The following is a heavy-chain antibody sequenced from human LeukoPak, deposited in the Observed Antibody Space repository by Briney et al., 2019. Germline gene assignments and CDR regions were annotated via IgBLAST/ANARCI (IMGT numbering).Heavy chain of an antibody. D-gene: IGHD5-12*01. V-gene: IGHV4-39*07. CDR2: IYYSGST. CDR1: GGSISSSSYY. J-gene: IGHJ3*02. Sequence: PSETLSLTCTVSGGSISSSSYYWGWIRQPPGKGLEWIGSIYYSGSTYYNPSLKSRVTISVDRSKNQFSLKLSSVTAADTAVYYCARGTPTIRDAFDIWGQGTMVAVSS. CDR3: ARGTPTIRDAFDI.